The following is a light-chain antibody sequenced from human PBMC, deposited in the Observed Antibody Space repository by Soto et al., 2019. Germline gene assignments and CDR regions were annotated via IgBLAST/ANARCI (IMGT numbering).Light chain of an antibody. CDR1: QSIAGY. CDR3: QQTYTTPLT. Sequence: DIQITQSPSSLSASVGDRVTITCRASQSIAGYLNWYQHKSGRAPRLLIYDVSTLQSGVPSRFSGSGSGTDFTLTISSLQPEDFATYYCQQTYTTPLTFGPGTKVDL. V-gene: IGKV1-39*01. CDR2: DVS. J-gene: IGKJ3*01.